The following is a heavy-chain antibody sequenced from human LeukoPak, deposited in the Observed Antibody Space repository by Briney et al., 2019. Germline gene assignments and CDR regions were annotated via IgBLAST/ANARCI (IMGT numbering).Heavy chain of an antibody. D-gene: IGHD2-21*02. J-gene: IGHJ6*02. CDR2: IYYSGST. CDR3: ARYCGGDCYSWSTYYYYGMDV. Sequence: PSETLSLTCTVSGGSISSYYWSWIRQPPGKGLEWIGYIYYSGSTNYNPSLKSRVTISVDTSKNQSSLKLSSVTAADTAVYYCARYCGGDCYSWSTYYYYGMDVWGQGTTVTVSS. V-gene: IGHV4-59*01. CDR1: GGSISSYY.